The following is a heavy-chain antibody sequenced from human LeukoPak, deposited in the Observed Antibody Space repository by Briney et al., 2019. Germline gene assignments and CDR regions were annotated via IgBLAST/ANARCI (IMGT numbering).Heavy chain of an antibody. CDR1: DDSINDYY. CDR3: TRGAGWLIDY. D-gene: IGHD3-16*01. J-gene: IGHJ4*02. CDR2: FYNSGRS. V-gene: IGHV4-59*01. Sequence: LGTLSPTCPVSDDSINDYYQGGIRQPPGEGLEWIGYFYNSGRSTYNPSLKSRVTISADTSKNHSSLKLNSVTTADTAVYYCTRGAGWLIDYWGQGILVTVSS.